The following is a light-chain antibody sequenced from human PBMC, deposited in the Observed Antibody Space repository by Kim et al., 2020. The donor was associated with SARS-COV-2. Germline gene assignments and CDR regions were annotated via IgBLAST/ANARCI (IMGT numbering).Light chain of an antibody. CDR1: KLGDKY. J-gene: IGLJ2*01. V-gene: IGLV3-1*01. Sequence: SYELTQPPSVSVSPGQTASITCSGDKLGDKYACWYQQKPGQSTVLVIYQDSKRPSGIPERFSGSNSGNTATLTISGTQAMDEADYYCQAWDSSTGVFGGGTKLTVL. CDR3: QAWDSSTGV. CDR2: QDS.